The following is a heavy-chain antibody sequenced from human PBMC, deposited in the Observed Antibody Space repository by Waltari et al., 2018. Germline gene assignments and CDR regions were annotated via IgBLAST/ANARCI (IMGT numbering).Heavy chain of an antibody. Sequence: QIQLVQSGGEVKKPGASVKVSCQDSGFTFTNYGFTWVRQAPGQGLEWMGGINTYNGDTNFAQKFQDRLTMTTDTSTSTAHMELRSLRSDDTAVYYCARSLRCYYDSSGYCLFDYWGQGTLVTVSS. CDR1: GFTFTNYG. CDR3: ARSLRCYYDSSGYCLFDY. D-gene: IGHD3-22*01. CDR2: INTYNGDT. J-gene: IGHJ4*02. V-gene: IGHV1-18*01.